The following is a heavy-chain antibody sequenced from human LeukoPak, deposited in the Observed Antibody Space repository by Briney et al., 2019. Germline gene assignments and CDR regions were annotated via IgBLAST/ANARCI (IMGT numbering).Heavy chain of an antibody. Sequence: SETLSLTCTVSGGSISSHYWSWIRQPPGKGLEWIGYIYYSGSTNYNPSLKSRVTISVDTSKNQFSLKLSSVTAADTAVYYCARVWWAAAGQLGFDYWGQGTLVTVSS. CDR2: IYYSGST. CDR3: ARVWWAAAGQLGFDY. CDR1: GGSISSHY. V-gene: IGHV4-59*11. J-gene: IGHJ4*02. D-gene: IGHD6-13*01.